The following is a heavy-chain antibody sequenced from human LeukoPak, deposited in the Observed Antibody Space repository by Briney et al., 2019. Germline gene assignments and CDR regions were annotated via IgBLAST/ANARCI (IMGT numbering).Heavy chain of an antibody. J-gene: IGHJ4*02. D-gene: IGHD1-26*01. V-gene: IGHV3-30-3*01. CDR2: ISYDGSNK. Sequence: GGSLRLSCAASGFTFSSYAMHWVRQAPGKGLEWVAVISYDGSNKYYADSVKGRFTISRDNSKNTLYLQMNSLRAEDTSVYYCARDRNTGSSYENLFEYWGQGSLVSVSS. CDR3: ARDRNTGSSYENLFEY. CDR1: GFTFSSYA.